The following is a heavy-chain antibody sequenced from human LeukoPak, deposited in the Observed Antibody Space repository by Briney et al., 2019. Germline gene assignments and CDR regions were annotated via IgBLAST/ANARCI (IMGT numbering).Heavy chain of an antibody. Sequence: SETLSLTCTVSGGSLSSGDYYWSWIRQPAGKGLEWIGRIYTSGSTNYNPSLKSRITISVDTSKKQFSLRLSSVTAADTAVYYCARQKDNSGYFFRWGQGTLVTVSS. CDR2: IYTSGST. CDR1: GGSLSSGDYY. CDR3: ARQKDNSGYFFR. V-gene: IGHV4-61*02. D-gene: IGHD3-22*01. J-gene: IGHJ4*02.